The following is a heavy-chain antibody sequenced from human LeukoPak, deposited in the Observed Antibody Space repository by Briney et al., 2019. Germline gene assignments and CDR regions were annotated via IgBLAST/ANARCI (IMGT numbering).Heavy chain of an antibody. Sequence: GGSLRLSCAASGFTFSGYWMHWVRQAPGKGLEWVAVILYDGSSKYYADSVKGRFTISRDNSKNTLYLQMNSLRAEDTAVYYCAKGGGYGDYSFDYWGQGTLVTVSS. D-gene: IGHD4-17*01. J-gene: IGHJ4*02. V-gene: IGHV3-30*18. CDR2: ILYDGSSK. CDR1: GFTFSGYW. CDR3: AKGGGYGDYSFDY.